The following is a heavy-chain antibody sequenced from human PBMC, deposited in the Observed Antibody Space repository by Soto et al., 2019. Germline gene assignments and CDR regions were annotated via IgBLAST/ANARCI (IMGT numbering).Heavy chain of an antibody. CDR2: IKQDGSEK. D-gene: IGHD6-13*01. CDR1: GFTFSSYW. Sequence: PGGSLRLSCAASGFTFSSYWMNWVRQAPGKGLEWVANIKQDGSEKYYVDSVKGRFTISRDNAKNSLYLQMNSLRAEDTAVYYCARIPGTGIAAAGYYYYGMDVWGQGTTVTVSS. J-gene: IGHJ6*02. V-gene: IGHV3-7*01. CDR3: ARIPGTGIAAAGYYYYGMDV.